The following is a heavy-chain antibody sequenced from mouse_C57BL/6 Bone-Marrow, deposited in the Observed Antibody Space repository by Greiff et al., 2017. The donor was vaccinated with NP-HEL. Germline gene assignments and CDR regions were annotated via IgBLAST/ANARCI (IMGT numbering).Heavy chain of an antibody. D-gene: IGHD1-1*01. J-gene: IGHJ3*01. Sequence: EVQVVESGGGLVKPGGSLKLSCAASGFTFSDYGMHWVRQAPEKGLEWVAYISSGSSTIYYADTVKGRFTISRDNAKNTLFLQMTSLRSEDTAMYYCARPLYYGSSYGFAYWGQGTLVTVSA. CDR1: GFTFSDYG. CDR3: ARPLYYGSSYGFAY. CDR2: ISSGSSTI. V-gene: IGHV5-17*01.